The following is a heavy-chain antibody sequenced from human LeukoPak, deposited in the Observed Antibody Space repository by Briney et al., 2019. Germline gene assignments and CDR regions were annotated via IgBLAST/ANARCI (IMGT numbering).Heavy chain of an antibody. D-gene: IGHD3-10*01. CDR2: IFHSGST. V-gene: IGHV4-4*02. J-gene: IGHJ4*02. Sequence: SGTLSLTCAVSGASISNSNWWSWARQPPGKGLGWIGEIFHSGSTNYNPPLKSRVSISVDESKNRFSLRLSSVTAADTAVYYCASQFGEGLYDYWGQGTLVTVSS. CDR3: ASQFGEGLYDY. CDR1: GASISNSNW.